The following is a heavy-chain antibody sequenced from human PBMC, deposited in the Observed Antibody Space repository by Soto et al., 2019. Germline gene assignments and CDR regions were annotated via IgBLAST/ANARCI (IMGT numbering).Heavy chain of an antibody. CDR3: AKDRDYPRDQFHY. CDR1: GFTFTYYA. D-gene: IGHD2-2*01. J-gene: IGHJ4*01. Sequence: PGESLKISCTASGFTFTYYAFSWVRQAPGKGLEWVSAISANGQGIYYADSVRGRFTISRDNSKNTVFLHMDSLRAEDTAVYYCAKDRDYPRDQFHYWGQGTLVTVSS. CDR2: ISANGQGI. V-gene: IGHV3-23*01.